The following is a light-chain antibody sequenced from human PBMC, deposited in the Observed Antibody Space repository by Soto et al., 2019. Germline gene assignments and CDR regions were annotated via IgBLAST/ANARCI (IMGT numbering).Light chain of an antibody. CDR3: QQYGSSPWT. V-gene: IGKV3-20*01. CDR1: QSVSSSY. J-gene: IGKJ1*01. CDR2: GAS. Sequence: EIGLTQSPGTLSVSAGERATLSCRASQSVSSSYLAWYQQKPGQAPTLLIYGASSRATGMPDRFSGSGSGTDFTLTISSLEPEEFAVYYWQQYGSSPWTFGQGTKVEIK.